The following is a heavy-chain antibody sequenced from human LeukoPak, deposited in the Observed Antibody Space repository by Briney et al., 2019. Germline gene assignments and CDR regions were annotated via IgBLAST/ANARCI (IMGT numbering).Heavy chain of an antibody. D-gene: IGHD3-3*01. CDR2: ISAYYGNT. J-gene: IGHJ4*02. Sequence: ASVKVSCKASGYTFTSYGISWVRQAPGQGLEWMGWISAYYGNTNYAQKLQGRVTITTDTSTSTAYMELRSLRSDDTAVYYCARSAGFFTIFVVVIGGYFDCWGQGTLVTDSS. CDR3: ARSAGFFTIFVVVIGGYFDC. V-gene: IGHV1-18*01. CDR1: GYTFTSYG.